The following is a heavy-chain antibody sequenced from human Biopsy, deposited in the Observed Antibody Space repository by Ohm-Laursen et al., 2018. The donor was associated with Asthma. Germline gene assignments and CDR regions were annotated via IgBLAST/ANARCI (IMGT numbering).Heavy chain of an antibody. J-gene: IGHJ4*02. CDR1: GYSLADLS. CDR3: ASDFPKDYVRYNFQF. Sequence: APVKVSCKLSGYSLADLSMHWVRQAPGQGLEWMGGHDHEEGGTVNARRFQGRVTMTEDTSTDTAYMELSSPSSDDTAVYYCASDFPKDYVRYNFQFWGQGTLVTVSS. D-gene: IGHD4-17*01. V-gene: IGHV1-24*01. CDR2: HDHEEGGT.